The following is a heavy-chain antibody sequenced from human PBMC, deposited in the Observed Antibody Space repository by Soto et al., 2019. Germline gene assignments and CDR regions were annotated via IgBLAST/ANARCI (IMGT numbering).Heavy chain of an antibody. CDR3: ARGDERTHLLIAVAGSYFDY. Sequence: QVQLQQWGAGLLKPSETLSLTCAVYGGSFSGYYWCWIRQPPGKGLEWIGEINHSVSTHYNPSLNSRVTISVDTPKNQFSLKLSSVTAADTDVYYCARGDERTHLLIAVAGSYFDYWGQGTLVTVSS. CDR1: GGSFSGYY. J-gene: IGHJ4*02. D-gene: IGHD6-19*01. V-gene: IGHV4-34*01. CDR2: INHSVST.